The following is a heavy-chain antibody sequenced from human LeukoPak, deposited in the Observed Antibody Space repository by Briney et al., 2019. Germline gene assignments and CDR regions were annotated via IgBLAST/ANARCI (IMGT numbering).Heavy chain of an antibody. CDR3: ARDTGYSTFDY. Sequence: PGGSLRLSCAASGFTFSSYGMHWVRQAPGKGLEWVANIKEDGSDKYYVDSVKGRFTISRDNAKNSLYLQMNSLRAEDTAVYYCARDTGYSTFDYWGQGTLVTVSS. V-gene: IGHV3-7*03. CDR2: IKEDGSDK. J-gene: IGHJ4*02. CDR1: GFTFSSYG. D-gene: IGHD4-11*01.